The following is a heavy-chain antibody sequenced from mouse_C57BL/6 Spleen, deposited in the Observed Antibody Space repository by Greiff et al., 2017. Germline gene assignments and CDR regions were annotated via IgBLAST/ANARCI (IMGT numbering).Heavy chain of an antibody. CDR3: ARERAFITTEFAY. CDR1: GYTFTSYD. V-gene: IGHV1-85*01. D-gene: IGHD1-1*01. J-gene: IGHJ3*01. CDR2: IYPRDGST. Sequence: VKLMESGPELVKPGASVKLSCKASGYTFTSYDINWVKQRPGKGLEWIGWIYPRDGSTKYNEKFKGKATLTVDTSSSTAYMELHSLTSEDSAVYVCARERAFITTEFAYWGQGTLVTVSA.